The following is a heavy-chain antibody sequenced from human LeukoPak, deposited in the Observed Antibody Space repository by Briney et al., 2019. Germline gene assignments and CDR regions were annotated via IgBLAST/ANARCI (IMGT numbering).Heavy chain of an antibody. CDR1: GFTFSSYA. CDR2: ISYDGSNK. V-gene: IGHV3-30*04. J-gene: IGHJ3*02. D-gene: IGHD2-2*01. CDR3: ARDFLGEVVPAANVLGAFDI. Sequence: PGRSLRLSCAASGFTFSSYAMHWVRQAPGKGLEWVAVISYDGSNKYYADSVEGRFTISRDNSKNTLYLQMNSLRAEHTAVYYCARDFLGEVVPAANVLGAFDIWGQGTMVTVSS.